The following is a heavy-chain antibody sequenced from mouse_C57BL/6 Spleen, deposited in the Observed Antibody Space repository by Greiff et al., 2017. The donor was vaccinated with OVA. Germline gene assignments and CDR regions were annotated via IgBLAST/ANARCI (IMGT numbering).Heavy chain of an antibody. CDR2: IYPRSGNT. CDR3: GYGNYGAMDY. CDR1: GYTFTSYG. Sequence: VKLMESGAELARPGASVKLSCKASGYTFTSYGISWVKQRTGQGLEWIGEIYPRSGNTYYNEKFKGKATLTADKSSSTAYMELRSLTSEDSAVYFCGYGNYGAMDYWGQGTSVTVSS. D-gene: IGHD2-1*01. J-gene: IGHJ4*01. V-gene: IGHV1-81*01.